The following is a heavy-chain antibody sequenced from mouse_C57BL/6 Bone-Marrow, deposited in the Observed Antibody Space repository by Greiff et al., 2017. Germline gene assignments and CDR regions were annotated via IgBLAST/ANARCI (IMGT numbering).Heavy chain of an antibody. V-gene: IGHV1-52*01. D-gene: IGHD1-1*01. CDR1: GYTFTSYW. CDR2: IDPSDSET. Sequence: QVQLQQPGAELVRPGSSVKLSCKASGYTFTSYWMHWVKQRPIQGLEWIGNIDPSDSETHYNQKFKDKATLSVDKSSSTAYMQLSSLTSEYSAVYYCARELIRYFDVWGTGTTVTVSS. CDR3: ARELIRYFDV. J-gene: IGHJ1*03.